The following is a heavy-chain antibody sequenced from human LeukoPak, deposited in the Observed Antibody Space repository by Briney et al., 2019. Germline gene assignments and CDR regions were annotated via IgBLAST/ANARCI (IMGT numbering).Heavy chain of an antibody. V-gene: IGHV3-23*01. Sequence: PGGSLRLSCAVSGITLSNYGVSWVRQAPGKGLVWVAGISDSGGRTNYADSVKGRFTISRDNPKNTLYLQMNSLRAEDTAVYFCAKRGVVIRVILVGFHKEAYYFDSWGQGALVTVSS. J-gene: IGHJ4*02. CDR2: ISDSGGRT. D-gene: IGHD3-22*01. CDR1: GITLSNYG. CDR3: AKRGVVIRVILVGFHKEAYYFDS.